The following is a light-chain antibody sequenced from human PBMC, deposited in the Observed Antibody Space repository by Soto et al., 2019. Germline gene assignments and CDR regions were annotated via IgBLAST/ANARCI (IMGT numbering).Light chain of an antibody. Sequence: EIVLTQSPGTLSLSPGERATLSCRASQTVSSNYLAWYQQRPGQAPRLLIYGASSRATGIPDRFSGSGSGTDFTLTICRLEPEDFAGYYCQQYGGSPPFTFGPGTKVDIK. CDR1: QTVSSNY. CDR3: QQYGGSPPFT. CDR2: GAS. J-gene: IGKJ3*01. V-gene: IGKV3-20*01.